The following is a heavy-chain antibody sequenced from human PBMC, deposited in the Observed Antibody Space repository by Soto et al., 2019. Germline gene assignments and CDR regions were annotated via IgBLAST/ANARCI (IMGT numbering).Heavy chain of an antibody. CDR2: INSRSSYI. J-gene: IGHJ4*02. CDR3: VREASVDTALALYFDH. Sequence: GGSLRLSCAASGFTFSSYSMNWVRQAPGKGLEWVSSINSRSSYIYYADSVKGRFTISRDNAKNSLYLQMNSLRAEDTAVYYCVREASVDTALALYFDHWGQGTLVTVSS. CDR1: GFTFSSYS. D-gene: IGHD5-18*01. V-gene: IGHV3-21*01.